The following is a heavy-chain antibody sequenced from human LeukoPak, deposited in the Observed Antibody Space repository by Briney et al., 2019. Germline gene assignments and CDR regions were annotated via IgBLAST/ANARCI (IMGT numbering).Heavy chain of an antibody. Sequence: ASVTVSCKASGYTFTGYYMHWVRQAPGQGLEWMGWLNPDSGGTNYAQKFQGRVTMTRDMSITTAYMDLTRLRSDDTAVYYCARDLGDYGGKGWSPFDIWGQGTMVTVSS. V-gene: IGHV1-2*02. CDR3: ARDLGDYGGKGWSPFDI. CDR1: GYTFTGYY. D-gene: IGHD4-23*01. J-gene: IGHJ3*02. CDR2: LNPDSGGT.